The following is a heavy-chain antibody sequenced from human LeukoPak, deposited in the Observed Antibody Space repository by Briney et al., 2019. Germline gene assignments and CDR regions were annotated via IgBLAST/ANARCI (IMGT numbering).Heavy chain of an antibody. CDR2: IGGSDGNT. J-gene: IGHJ4*02. V-gene: IGHV3-23*01. D-gene: IGHD3-22*01. CDR3: ARDLYRIVVVPHYFDY. CDR1: AFTLNSYA. Sequence: GGSLRLSCAASAFTLNSYAMSWVRQAPGKGLEWVSTIGGSDGNTYYADSVKGRFTISRDNAKNSLYLQMNSLRAEDTAVYYCARDLYRIVVVPHYFDYWGQGTLVTVSS.